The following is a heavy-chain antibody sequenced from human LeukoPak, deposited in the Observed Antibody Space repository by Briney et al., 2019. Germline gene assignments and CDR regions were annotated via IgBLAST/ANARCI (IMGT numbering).Heavy chain of an antibody. D-gene: IGHD5-18*01. Sequence: PGGSLRLSCAASGFTFSTYAMSWVRQAPGKGLEWVSGISGSGVSAYYADSVKGRFTISRDNSKNTLYLQMNSLRAEDTAVYYCASRANTAMVKWGQGNLVTVSS. CDR3: ASRANTAMVK. CDR1: GFTFSTYA. V-gene: IGHV3-23*01. CDR2: ISGSGVSA. J-gene: IGHJ4*02.